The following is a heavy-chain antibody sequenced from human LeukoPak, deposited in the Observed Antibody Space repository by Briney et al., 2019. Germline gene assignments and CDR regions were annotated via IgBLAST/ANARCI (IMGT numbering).Heavy chain of an antibody. CDR2: IYTSGST. D-gene: IGHD3-16*02. J-gene: IGHJ5*02. V-gene: IGHV4-4*07. CDR1: GGSISSYY. Sequence: PSETLSLTCTVSGGSISSYYWSWSRQPAGKGLEWIGRIYTSGSTNYNPSLKSRVTMSVDTSKNQFSLKLSSVTAADTAVYYCARAPYDYVWGSYRENWFDPWGQGTLVTVSS. CDR3: ARAPYDYVWGSYRENWFDP.